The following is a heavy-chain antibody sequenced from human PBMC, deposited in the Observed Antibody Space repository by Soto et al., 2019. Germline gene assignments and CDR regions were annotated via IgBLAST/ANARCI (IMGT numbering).Heavy chain of an antibody. CDR2: LTHAGITD. V-gene: IGHV3-30*01. D-gene: IGHD2-21*01. CDR1: GFTVTTYA. J-gene: IGHJ4*02. CDR3: ASIADY. Sequence: ESVGGVVQPGSTRRLSCVATGFTVTTYAMQWVRQAPGKGLEWVARLTHAGITDFYADSVKGRFTISIDTSKNTLYLQMNSLRTEDTAVYYCASIADYWGQGTLVTVSS.